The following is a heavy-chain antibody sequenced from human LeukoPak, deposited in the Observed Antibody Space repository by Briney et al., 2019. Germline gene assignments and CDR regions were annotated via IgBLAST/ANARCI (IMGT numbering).Heavy chain of an antibody. V-gene: IGHV3-48*04. CDR1: GFTFRSYS. J-gene: IGHJ4*01. D-gene: IGHD3-10*01. CDR2: ISSSSRTI. Sequence: GGSLRLSCAASGFTFRSYSMNWVRQAPGKGLEWLSYISSSSRTIYYADSVKGRFTISRDDAKNSLFLQMNSLRAEDTAVYYCIVRGVISPFDYCGHGTLVTVSS. CDR3: IVRGVISPFDY.